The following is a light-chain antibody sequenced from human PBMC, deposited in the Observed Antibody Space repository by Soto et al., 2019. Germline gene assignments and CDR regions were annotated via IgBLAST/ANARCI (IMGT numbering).Light chain of an antibody. CDR1: SSNIGNNY. CDR3: GTWDSSLSASYV. CDR2: DNN. V-gene: IGLV1-51*01. Sequence: QSVLTQPHSVSAAPGQQVTISCSGSSSNIGNNYVSWYQQLPGTAPKLLIYDNNKRPSGIPDRFSGSKSGTSATRGITGLQTGDEADYYCGTWDSSLSASYVFGTGTKLTVL. J-gene: IGLJ1*01.